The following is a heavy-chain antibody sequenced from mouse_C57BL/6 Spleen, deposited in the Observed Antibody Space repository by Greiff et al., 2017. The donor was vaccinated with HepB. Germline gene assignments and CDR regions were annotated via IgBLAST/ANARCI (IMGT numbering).Heavy chain of an antibody. CDR2: INPGSGGT. V-gene: IGHV1-54*01. CDR1: GYAFTNYL. CDR3: ARENWDGAWFAY. Sequence: VQLVESGAELVRPGTSVKVSCKASGYAFTNYLIEWVKQRPGQGLEWIGVINPGSGGTNYNEKFKGKATLTADKSSSTAYMQLSSLTSEDSAVYFCARENWDGAWFAYWGQGTLVTVSA. D-gene: IGHD4-1*01. J-gene: IGHJ3*01.